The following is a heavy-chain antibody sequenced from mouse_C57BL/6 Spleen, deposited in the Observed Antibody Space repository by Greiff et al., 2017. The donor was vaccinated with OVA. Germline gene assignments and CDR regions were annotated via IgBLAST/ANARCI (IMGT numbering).Heavy chain of an antibody. Sequence: VQLQQSGAELMKPGASVKLSCKATGYTFTGYWIAWVKQRPGHGLEWIGEILPGSGSTNYTEKFKGKATFTADTSSNTAYMQISSLTTEDSAIYYCARKGGLGLDYWGQGTTLTVSS. CDR3: ARKGGLGLDY. CDR2: ILPGSGST. D-gene: IGHD4-1*01. CDR1: GYTFTGYW. V-gene: IGHV1-9*01. J-gene: IGHJ2*01.